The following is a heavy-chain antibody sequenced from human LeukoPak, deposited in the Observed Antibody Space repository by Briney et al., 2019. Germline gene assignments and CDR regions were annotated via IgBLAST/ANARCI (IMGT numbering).Heavy chain of an antibody. D-gene: IGHD6-19*01. V-gene: IGHV1-2*02. J-gene: IGHJ4*01. Sequence: ASVKVSCKTSGYTFTGYYMHWVRQAPGQGLEWMGWINPNSGGTKYAQKFQGRVTMTRDTSISTAYMELTSLRSGDTAVYYCAREEAVAGTIDYWGHGTRVTVSS. CDR1: GYTFTGYY. CDR3: AREEAVAGTIDY. CDR2: INPNSGGT.